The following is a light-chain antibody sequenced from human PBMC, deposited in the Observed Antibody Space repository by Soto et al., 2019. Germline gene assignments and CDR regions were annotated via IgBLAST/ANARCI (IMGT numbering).Light chain of an antibody. CDR1: QSVRSTY. V-gene: IGKV3-20*01. Sequence: EIVLTQSPGTLSLSPGERDTLSCRTSQSVRSTYLAWYQQKPGQAPRLLIYGASSRATGIPDRFSGSGSGTDFTLTISRLEPEDFAVYYCQQYGSSPPTFGQGTKVDIK. CDR2: GAS. CDR3: QQYGSSPPT. J-gene: IGKJ1*01.